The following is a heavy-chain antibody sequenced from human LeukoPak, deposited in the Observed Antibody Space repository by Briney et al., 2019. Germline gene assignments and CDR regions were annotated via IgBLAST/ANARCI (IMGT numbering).Heavy chain of an antibody. CDR1: GYTFTGYY. V-gene: IGHV1-2*02. CDR3: ARDSFGELPLDY. CDR2: INPNSGGT. Sequence: ASVKVSCKASGYTFTGYYMHWVRPAPGQGLEWMGWINPNSGGTNYAQKFQGRVTMTRDTSISTAYMELSRLRSDDTAVYYCARDSFGELPLDYWGQGTLVTVSS. D-gene: IGHD3-10*01. J-gene: IGHJ4*02.